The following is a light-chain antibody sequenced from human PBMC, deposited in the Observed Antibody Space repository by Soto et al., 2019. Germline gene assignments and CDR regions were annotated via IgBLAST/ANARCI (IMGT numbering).Light chain of an antibody. CDR1: QSISSY. CDR3: QQSFSTPRT. CDR2: AAS. J-gene: IGKJ1*01. V-gene: IGKV1-39*01. Sequence: DIQMTQSPSSLSASVGDRVTITCRARQSISSYLNWYQQKPGKAPKVLIYAASSLQSGVPARFSGSGSGTDFTLTITSLQPEDFATYSCQQSFSTPRTFGQGTKVEIK.